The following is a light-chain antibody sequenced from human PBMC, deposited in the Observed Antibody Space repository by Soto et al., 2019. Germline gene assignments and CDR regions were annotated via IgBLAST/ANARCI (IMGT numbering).Light chain of an antibody. V-gene: IGKV1-27*01. CDR3: QKYNTAPYT. CDR2: AAS. CDR1: QGFTNY. Sequence: DFQMTQSPSCLSASVGDTVTLTCRASQGFTNYLAWYQQKPGKAPKLLIYAASTLQSGVPPRFSGSGSGTHFTLTISSLQPEDAATYYCQKYNTAPYTFGQGTRLAIK. J-gene: IGKJ5*01.